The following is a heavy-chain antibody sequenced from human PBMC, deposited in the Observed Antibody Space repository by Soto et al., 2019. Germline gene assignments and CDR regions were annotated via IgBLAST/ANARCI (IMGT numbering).Heavy chain of an antibody. J-gene: IGHJ5*02. D-gene: IGHD3-16*01. V-gene: IGHV2-5*02. Sequence: QITLKESGPTLVKPTQTLTLTCTFSGFSLTTRGVGVGWIRQPPGKALECLALIYWDDDKRYSPSLQSRLSITKDTSKIRVVLTMTNVDPVDTATYYCAHIPNYYQYDWFDPWGQGTLVSVSS. CDR3: AHIPNYYQYDWFDP. CDR2: IYWDDDK. CDR1: GFSLTTRGVG.